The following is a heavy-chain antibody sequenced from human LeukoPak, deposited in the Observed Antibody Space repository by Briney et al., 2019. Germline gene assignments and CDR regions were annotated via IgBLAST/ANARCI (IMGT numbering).Heavy chain of an antibody. D-gene: IGHD3-3*01. V-gene: IGHV3-74*01. Sequence: GGSLRLSCAASGFTFSSYWMHWVRQAPGKGLVWVSRINTDGSSTSYADSVKGRFTISRDNAKNTLYLQMNSLRAEDTAVYYCASESGIFEQNTGRITIFGVAQRSKDYWGQGTLVTVSS. CDR1: GFTFSSYW. CDR3: ASESGIFEQNTGRITIFGVAQRSKDY. CDR2: INTDGSST. J-gene: IGHJ4*02.